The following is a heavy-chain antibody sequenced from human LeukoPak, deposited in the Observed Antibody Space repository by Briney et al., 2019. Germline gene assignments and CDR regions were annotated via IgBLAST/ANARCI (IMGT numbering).Heavy chain of an antibody. V-gene: IGHV3-23*01. J-gene: IGHJ4*02. CDR2: ISESGTGT. D-gene: IGHD2-21*01. Sequence: GGSLRLSCAASGFIFSSYAMTWVRQAPGKGLEWVSSISESGTGTYYADSVRGRFTLSRDNSKNTLYLQMNNLRAEDTAVYYCARLRGDFWGQGTLVTVSS. CDR3: ARLRGDF. CDR1: GFIFSSYA.